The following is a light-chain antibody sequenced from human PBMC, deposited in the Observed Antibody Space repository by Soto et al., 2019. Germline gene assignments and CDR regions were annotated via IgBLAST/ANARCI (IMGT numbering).Light chain of an antibody. CDR2: DAS. CDR1: QSIRNY. CDR3: LQRSNWLST. V-gene: IGKV3-11*01. J-gene: IGKJ3*01. Sequence: EVVLTQSPATLSLSPGERATLSCRASQSIRNYLAWYQQKPGQAPRLLIYDASNRATGIPARFSGSGSGTDFTLTISSLEPEDFAVYYCLQRSNWLSTFGPGTKVDIK.